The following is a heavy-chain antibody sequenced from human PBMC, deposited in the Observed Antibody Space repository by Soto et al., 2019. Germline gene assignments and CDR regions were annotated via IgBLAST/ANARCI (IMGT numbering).Heavy chain of an antibody. J-gene: IGHJ4*02. D-gene: IGHD3-9*01. Sequence: SETLSLTCAVYGESFSGYYWSWIRQPPGKGLEWIGEINRSRSTNHNPSLKSRVTISVDTSKNQFSLKLNSVTAADTAVYYCARGWVGTGSHYFRCCGQGTLVTVSS. CDR3: ARGWVGTGSHYFRC. CDR1: GESFSGYY. CDR2: INRSRST. V-gene: IGHV4-34*01.